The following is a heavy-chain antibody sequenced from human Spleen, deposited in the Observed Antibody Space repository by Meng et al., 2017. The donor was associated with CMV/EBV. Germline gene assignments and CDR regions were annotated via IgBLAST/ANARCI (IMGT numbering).Heavy chain of an antibody. D-gene: IGHD3-3*01. V-gene: IGHV3-74*01. Sequence: GGSLRLSCAASGFTLSRYWMHWVRQVPGKGLVWVSRINKDGSLTNYADAVEGRFTISRDNAKNSLYLQMSSLRAEDTAVYYCVRDPRRDFWSGTWGQGTLVTVSS. CDR2: INKDGSLT. CDR3: VRDPRRDFWSGT. J-gene: IGHJ4*02. CDR1: GFTLSRYW.